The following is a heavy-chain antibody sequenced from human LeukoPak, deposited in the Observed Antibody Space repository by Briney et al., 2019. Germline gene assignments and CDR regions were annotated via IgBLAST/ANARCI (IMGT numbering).Heavy chain of an antibody. D-gene: IGHD3-9*01. Sequence: PGRSLRLSCAASGFTFDDYAMHWVRQAPGKGLEWVSGISWNSGSIGYADSVKGRFTISRDNAKNSLYLQMNSLRAEDTALYYCAKDRVFNYDILTAYCFDYWGQGTLVTVSS. CDR2: ISWNSGSI. CDR1: GFTFDDYA. J-gene: IGHJ4*02. V-gene: IGHV3-9*01. CDR3: AKDRVFNYDILTAYCFDY.